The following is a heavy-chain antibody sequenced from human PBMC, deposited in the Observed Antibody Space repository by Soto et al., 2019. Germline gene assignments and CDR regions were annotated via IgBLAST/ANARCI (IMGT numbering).Heavy chain of an antibody. CDR1: GYTITSYA. D-gene: IGHD5-12*01. CDR3: VKDHDEDFGYDLDYFNY. Sequence: ASVKVSCKSSGYTITSYAMHCVRQAPGQRLEWMGWINAGNGNTKYSQKFQGRVTITRDTSASTAYMELNSLRAEDTAFYYCVKDHDEDFGYDLDYFNYWGQGTLVTVSS. V-gene: IGHV1-3*01. CDR2: INAGNGNT. J-gene: IGHJ4*02.